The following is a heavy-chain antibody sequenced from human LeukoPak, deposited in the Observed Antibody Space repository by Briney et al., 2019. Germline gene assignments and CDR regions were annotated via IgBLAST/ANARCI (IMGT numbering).Heavy chain of an antibody. Sequence: SGPTLVKPTQTLTLTCTFSGFSLSTSGVGVGWIRQPPGRALEWLALIYWDDDKRYSPSLKSRLTITKDTSRNQVVLTMTNMDPVETATYYCAHMIYSNSYFDYWGQGTLVTVSS. CDR2: IYWDDDK. D-gene: IGHD4-11*01. J-gene: IGHJ4*02. V-gene: IGHV2-5*02. CDR3: AHMIYSNSYFDY. CDR1: GFSLSTSGVG.